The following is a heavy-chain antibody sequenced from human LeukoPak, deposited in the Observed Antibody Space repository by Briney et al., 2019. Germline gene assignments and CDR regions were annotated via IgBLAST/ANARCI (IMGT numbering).Heavy chain of an antibody. D-gene: IGHD5-12*01. CDR2: MYYSGST. CDR1: GGSISSTRYY. V-gene: IGHV4-39*01. Sequence: SETLSLTCSVSGGSISSTRYYWGWVRQPPGKGLEWIGSMYYSGSTYDNPSLKSRVTISVDTSKNQFSLKLTSVTAADTAVYYCARGLRLYSGYDFLRYWGQGTLVTVSS. J-gene: IGHJ4*02. CDR3: ARGLRLYSGYDFLRY.